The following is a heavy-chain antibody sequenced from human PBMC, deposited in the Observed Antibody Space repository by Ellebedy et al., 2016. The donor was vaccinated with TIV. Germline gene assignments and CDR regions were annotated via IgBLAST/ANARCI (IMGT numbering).Heavy chain of an antibody. CDR1: GYTFTGHH. CDR2: INPSGGST. Sequence: ASVKVSCKASGYTFTGHHMHWVRQAPGQGLEWMGMINPSGGSTTYAQKFQGRVTMTRVTSTRTVYMELGSLKSEDTALYFCARDLSFDYWGQGTLVTVSS. J-gene: IGHJ4*02. V-gene: IGHV1-46*01. CDR3: ARDLSFDY.